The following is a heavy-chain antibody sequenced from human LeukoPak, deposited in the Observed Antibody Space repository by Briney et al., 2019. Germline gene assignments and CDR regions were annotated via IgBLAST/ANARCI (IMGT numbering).Heavy chain of an antibody. CDR3: AKAEGPLRYFDWLPYFDY. D-gene: IGHD3-9*01. CDR2: ISSSGSTI. Sequence: GGSLRLSCAASGFTFSDYYMSWIRQAPGKGLEWVSYISSSGSTIYYADSVKGRFTISRDNSKNTLYLQMNSLRAEDTAVYYCAKAEGPLRYFDWLPYFDYWGQGTLVTVSS. J-gene: IGHJ4*02. CDR1: GFTFSDYY. V-gene: IGHV3-11*01.